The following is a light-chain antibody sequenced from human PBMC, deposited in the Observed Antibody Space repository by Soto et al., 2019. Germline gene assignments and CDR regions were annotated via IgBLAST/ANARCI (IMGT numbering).Light chain of an antibody. CDR1: QSVGSN. J-gene: IGKJ2*01. CDR2: GVS. V-gene: IGKV3-15*01. Sequence: EIVMTQSPATLPASPGEGATLSCRASQSVGSNLAWYQQKPGQAPRLLIYGVSTRATGNPARFSGSGSGSDCTLTISSLQSEDFAVYFCQQYDDWPPYTFGQGTKLEIK. CDR3: QQYDDWPPYT.